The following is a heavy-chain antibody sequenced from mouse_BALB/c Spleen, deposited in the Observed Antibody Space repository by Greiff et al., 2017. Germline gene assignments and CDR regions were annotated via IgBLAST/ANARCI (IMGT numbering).Heavy chain of an antibody. CDR1: GFSITTGYYR. D-gene: IGHD2-4*01. CDR2: IYYSGTI. V-gene: IGHV3-5*02. J-gene: IGHJ4*01. Sequence: VQLQESGPGLVKPSQSVSLTCTVTGFSITTGYYRWRWLRQFPGNKLEWIGYIYYSGTITYNPSLTSRTTITRDTSKNQFFLEMNSLTAEDTATYYCARDDYDYAMDYWGQGTSVTVSS. CDR3: ARDDYDYAMDY.